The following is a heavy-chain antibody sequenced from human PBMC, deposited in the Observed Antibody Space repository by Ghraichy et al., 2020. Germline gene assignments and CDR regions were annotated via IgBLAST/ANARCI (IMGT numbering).Heavy chain of an antibody. J-gene: IGHJ6*02. CDR1: GFTFSSYW. V-gene: IGHV3-74*01. CDR3: AREGPYYYDMDV. CDR2: INSDGSST. Sequence: GSLRLSCAASGFTFSSYWMHWVRQAPGKGLVWVSRINSDGSSTSYADSVKGRFTISRDNAKNTLYLQMNSLRAEDTAVYYCAREGPYYYDMDVWGQGTTVTVSS.